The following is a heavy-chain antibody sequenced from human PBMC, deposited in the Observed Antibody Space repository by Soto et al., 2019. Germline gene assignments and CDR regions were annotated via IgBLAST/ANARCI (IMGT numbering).Heavy chain of an antibody. Sequence: EVQLVESGGGLVQPGGSLKLSCAASGFTFSGSAMHWVRQASGKGLEWVGRIRSKANSYATAYAASVKGRFTITRDDSKNTAYLQMNSLKTEDTGVYYWTAGGDGCHLCGQGTLVTVSS. CDR2: IRSKANSYAT. D-gene: IGHD3-16*01. CDR1: GFTFSGSA. V-gene: IGHV3-73*01. CDR3: TAGGDGCHL. J-gene: IGHJ4*02.